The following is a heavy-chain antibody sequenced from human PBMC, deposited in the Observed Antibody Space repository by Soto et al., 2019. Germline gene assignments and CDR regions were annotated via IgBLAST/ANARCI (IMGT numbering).Heavy chain of an antibody. CDR1: GFTFGDYA. D-gene: IGHD3-16*01. CDR2: IRSKAYGGTT. J-gene: IGHJ6*02. Sequence: GGSLRLSCTASGFTFGDYAMSWFRQAQGKGLEWVGFIRSKAYGGTTEYAASVKGRFTISRDNAKNALYLQMNSLRDDDTAVYYCARPHLDRPTYYGLDVWGQGTTVTVSS. V-gene: IGHV3-49*03. CDR3: ARPHLDRPTYYGLDV.